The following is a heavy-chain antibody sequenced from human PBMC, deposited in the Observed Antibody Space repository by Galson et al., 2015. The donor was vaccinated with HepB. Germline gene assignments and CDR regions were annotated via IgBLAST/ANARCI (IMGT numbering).Heavy chain of an antibody. CDR1: GYTFTSYG. D-gene: IGHD2-2*01. CDR2: ISAYNGNT. CDR3: ARDGAGIVVVPAAIGYYYYYMDV. V-gene: IGHV1-18*01. Sequence: SAKVSCKASGYTFTSYGISWVRQAPGQGLEWMGWISAYNGNTNYAQKLQGRVTMTTDTSTSTAYMELRSLRSDDTAVYYCARDGAGIVVVPAAIGYYYYYMDVWGKGTTVTASS. J-gene: IGHJ6*03.